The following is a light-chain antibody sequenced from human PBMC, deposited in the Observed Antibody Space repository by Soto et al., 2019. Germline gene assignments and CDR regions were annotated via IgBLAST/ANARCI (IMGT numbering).Light chain of an antibody. CDR3: SSYTSTSTL. CDR2: DVT. J-gene: IGLJ1*01. V-gene: IGLV2-14*01. Sequence: QSVLTQPASVSGSPGQSITISCTGTSSDVGGYKYVSWYQLHPGTAPKLVIYDVTNRPSGVSNRFSGSKSGNTASLTISGLQAEDEADYFCSSYTSTSTLFGTGTKVT. CDR1: SSDVGGYKY.